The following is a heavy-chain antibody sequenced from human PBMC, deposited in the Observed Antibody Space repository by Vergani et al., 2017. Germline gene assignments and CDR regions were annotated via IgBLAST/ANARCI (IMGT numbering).Heavy chain of an antibody. J-gene: IGHJ6*02. Sequence: EVQLVESGGGLVQPGGSLRLSCAASGFTVSSNYMSWVRQAPGKGLEWVSVIYSGGSTYYADSVKGRFTITRHNSKNTLYLKMTSLREEDTAVYYCARGRVDIVATTTYCYNYNGMDVWGQGTTVTVSS. V-gene: IGHV3-53*04. CDR1: GFTVSSNY. D-gene: IGHD5-12*01. CDR2: IYSGGST. CDR3: ARGRVDIVATTTYCYNYNGMDV.